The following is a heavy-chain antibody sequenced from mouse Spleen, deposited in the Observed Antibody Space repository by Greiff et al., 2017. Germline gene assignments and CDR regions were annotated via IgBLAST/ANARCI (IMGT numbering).Heavy chain of an antibody. V-gene: IGHV1-53*01. CDR2: INPSNGGT. CDR1: GYTFTSYW. CDR3: ARNLYYGYGAMDY. Sequence: QVQLQQSGTELVKPGASVKLSCKASGYTFTSYWMHWVKQRPGQGLEWIGNINPSNGGTNYNEKFKSKATLTVDKSSSTAYMQLSSLTSEDSAVYYCARNLYYGYGAMDYWGQGTSVTVSS. D-gene: IGHD1-2*01. J-gene: IGHJ4*01.